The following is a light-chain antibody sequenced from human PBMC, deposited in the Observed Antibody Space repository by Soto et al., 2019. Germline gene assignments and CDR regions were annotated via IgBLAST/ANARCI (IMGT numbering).Light chain of an antibody. CDR2: EVS. CDR1: SSDIGDYDY. Sequence: QSVLTQPASVSGSPGQSITISCTGTSSDIGDYDYVSWYRQHPGKAPKLLISEVSNRPSGVSNRFSGSKSGNTASLTISGLQAEDEADYYCNSYASGNARVFGTGTKLTVL. CDR3: NSYASGNARV. J-gene: IGLJ1*01. V-gene: IGLV2-14*01.